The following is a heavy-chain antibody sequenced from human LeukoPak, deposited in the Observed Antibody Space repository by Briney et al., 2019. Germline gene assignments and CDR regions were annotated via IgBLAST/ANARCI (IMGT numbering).Heavy chain of an antibody. J-gene: IGHJ3*01. CDR1: GFTFNTYA. Sequence: LPGGSLRLSCAASGFTFNTYAISWLRQPPGKGLEWVSAISGSGDTTYYADSVKGRFTISRDNSKNTLYLQMNTLRAEDTAVYYCAKELWTIAVAGTWGQGTVVTVSS. CDR3: AKELWTIAVAGT. D-gene: IGHD6-19*01. CDR2: ISGSGDTT. V-gene: IGHV3-23*01.